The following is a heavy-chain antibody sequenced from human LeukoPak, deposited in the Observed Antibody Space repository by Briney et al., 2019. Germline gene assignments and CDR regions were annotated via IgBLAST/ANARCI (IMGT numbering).Heavy chain of an antibody. CDR1: GYTFTSYV. D-gene: IGHD6-13*01. Sequence: GASVKVSCKASGYTFTSYVISWVLQAPGQGLEWMGCISADNGNTNYAQKFQGRVTMTTDTSTSTAYMELRSLRSDDSAVYYCARTEIAVAGTGGDYYYYYGMDVWGQGTTVTVSS. CDR3: ARTEIAVAGTGGDYYYYYGMDV. J-gene: IGHJ6*02. V-gene: IGHV1-18*01. CDR2: ISADNGNT.